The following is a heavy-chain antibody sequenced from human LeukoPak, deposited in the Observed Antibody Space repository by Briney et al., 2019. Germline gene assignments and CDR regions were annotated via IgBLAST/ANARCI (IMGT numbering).Heavy chain of an antibody. D-gene: IGHD3-22*01. CDR3: ATTYYYDSSGYWYEGDY. CDR2: ISYDGSNK. J-gene: IGHJ4*02. CDR1: GFTFSSYA. V-gene: IGHV3-30*04. Sequence: PGGSLRLPCAASGFTFSSYAMHWVRQAPGKVLEWVAVISYDGSNKYYADSVKGRFTISRDNSKSTLYLQMNSLRAEDTAVYYCATTYYYDSSGYWYEGDYWGQGTLVTVSS.